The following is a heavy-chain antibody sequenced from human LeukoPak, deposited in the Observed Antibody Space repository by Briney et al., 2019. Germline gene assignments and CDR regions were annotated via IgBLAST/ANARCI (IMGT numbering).Heavy chain of an antibody. J-gene: IGHJ4*02. CDR2: VDHSGST. V-gene: IGHV4-34*01. Sequence: GSLRLSCAASGFTFRSYAMSWIRQSPGKGLEWMGEVDHSGSTNYNPSLRSRLTISIDTSKNQFSLNVSCVTAADTAVYYCARGRKNYYGSGSSDHWGQGTLVTVSS. CDR3: ARGRKNYYGSGSSDH. CDR1: GFTFRSYA. D-gene: IGHD3-10*01.